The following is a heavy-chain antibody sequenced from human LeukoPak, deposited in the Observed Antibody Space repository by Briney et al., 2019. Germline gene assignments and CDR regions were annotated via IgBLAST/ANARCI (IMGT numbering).Heavy chain of an antibody. CDR1: GDSVSSNSAA. Sequence: SQTLSLTCAISGDSVSSNSAAWNWIRQSPSRGLEWQGRTYYRSKWYNDYAVSVKSRVTINPDTSKNQFSLQLNSVTPEDTAVYYCARNDRSSSGGADYWGQGTLVTVSS. J-gene: IGHJ4*02. V-gene: IGHV6-1*01. CDR3: ARNDRSSSGGADY. CDR2: TYYRSKWYN. D-gene: IGHD6-6*01.